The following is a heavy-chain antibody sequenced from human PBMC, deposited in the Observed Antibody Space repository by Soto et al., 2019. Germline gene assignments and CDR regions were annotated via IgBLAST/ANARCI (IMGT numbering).Heavy chain of an antibody. Sequence: EVQLVESGGGWVQPGGSLKLSCTASGFMLSGSAVNWVRQASGKGLEWVSRIKSRRENYEIGYAASVKGRCTISRDDSKNTAYLQMDSLRTEDTALYYCVKYLQGGSLDLWGQGTLVTVFS. CDR3: VKYLQGGSLDL. CDR2: IKSRRENYEI. D-gene: IGHD4-4*01. J-gene: IGHJ5*02. V-gene: IGHV3-73*02. CDR1: GFMLSGSA.